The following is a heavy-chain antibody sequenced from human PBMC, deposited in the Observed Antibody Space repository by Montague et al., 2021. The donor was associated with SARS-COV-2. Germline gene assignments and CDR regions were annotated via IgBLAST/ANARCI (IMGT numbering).Heavy chain of an antibody. CDR3: ARGGGNILTNYYYYYYLDV. D-gene: IGHD4-23*01. CDR1: GGSFGGWY. CDR2: INRRGNT. J-gene: IGHJ6*03. V-gene: IGHV4-34*01. Sequence: SETLSLTCAVYGGSFGGWYWSWVRQPPGKGLEWIGEINRRGNTIYNPSLKSRVAISEDTSKSQFSLKLSSVTAADTAVYYCARGGGNILTNYYYYYYLDVWGTGTTVTVSS.